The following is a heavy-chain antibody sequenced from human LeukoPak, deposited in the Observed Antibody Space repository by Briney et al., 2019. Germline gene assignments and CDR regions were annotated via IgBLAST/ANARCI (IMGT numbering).Heavy chain of an antibody. D-gene: IGHD6-19*01. CDR3: AKDPHVRSSGWLKGVDY. CDR1: GYTLTELS. Sequence: ASVKVSCKVSGYTLTELSMHWVRQAPGKGLEWMGGFDPEDGETIYAQKFQGRVTMTEDTSTDTAYMELSSLRAEDTAIYYCAKDPHVRSSGWLKGVDYWGQGTLVTVSS. V-gene: IGHV1-24*01. CDR2: FDPEDGET. J-gene: IGHJ4*02.